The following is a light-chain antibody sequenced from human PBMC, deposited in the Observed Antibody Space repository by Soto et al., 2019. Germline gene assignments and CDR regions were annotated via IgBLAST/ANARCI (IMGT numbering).Light chain of an antibody. CDR2: GSS. J-gene: IGKJ4*02. Sequence: EILMTQSPATLSVSPGERATLSCRASESVAGHLAWYQQKPGQAPRLLIHGSSIRATGIPVRFSGSGSGTEFTLTISSLQSEDIAVYYCQQYDSWPRTFGEGTKVDNK. V-gene: IGKV3-15*01. CDR3: QQYDSWPRT. CDR1: ESVAGH.